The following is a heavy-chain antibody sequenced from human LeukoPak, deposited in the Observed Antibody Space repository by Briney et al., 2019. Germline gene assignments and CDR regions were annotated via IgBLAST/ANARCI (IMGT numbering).Heavy chain of an antibody. V-gene: IGHV1-46*01. CDR2: IYPRDGST. Sequence: ASVTVSCKASGFTFTSNYIHWVRQAPGQGLEWMGMIYPRDGSTSYAQKFQGRVTVTRDTSTSTVHMELSGLRSEDTAVYYCARDQEGFDYWGQGTLVTVSS. CDR1: GFTFTSNY. CDR3: ARDQEGFDY. J-gene: IGHJ4*02.